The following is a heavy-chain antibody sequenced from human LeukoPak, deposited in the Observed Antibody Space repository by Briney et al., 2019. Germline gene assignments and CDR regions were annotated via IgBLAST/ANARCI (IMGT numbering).Heavy chain of an antibody. CDR1: GYTFTTHG. V-gene: IGHV1-18*01. Sequence: APVKVSCKASGYTFTTHGIAWVRQAPGQGLEWMGWISAHNGNTNYAQSLQGRVTMTTDTSTNTAYMELRSLRSDDTAVYYCARDGYFDLWGRGTLVTVSS. CDR3: ARDGYFDL. J-gene: IGHJ2*01. CDR2: ISAHNGNT.